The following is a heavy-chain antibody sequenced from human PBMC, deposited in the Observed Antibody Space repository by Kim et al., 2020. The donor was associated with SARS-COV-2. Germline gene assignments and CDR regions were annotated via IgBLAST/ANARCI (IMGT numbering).Heavy chain of an antibody. CDR3: ARDAREGAYDSSGYYSHYYYYGMDV. CDR2: IYSGGST. D-gene: IGHD3-22*01. V-gene: IGHV3-53*01. J-gene: IGHJ6*02. Sequence: GGSLRLSCAASGFTVSSNYMSWVRQAPGKGLEWVSVIYSGGSTYYADSVKGRFTISRDNSKNTLYLQMNSLRAEDTAVYYCARDAREGAYDSSGYYSHYYYYGMDVWGQGTTVTVSS. CDR1: GFTVSSNY.